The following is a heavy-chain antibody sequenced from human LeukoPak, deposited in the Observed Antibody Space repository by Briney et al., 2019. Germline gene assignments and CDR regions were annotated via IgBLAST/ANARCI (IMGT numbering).Heavy chain of an antibody. Sequence: PSETLSLTCTVSGGSISSSSYYWGWIRQPPGKGLEWIGSIYYSGSTYYNPSLKSRVTISVDTSKNQFSLKLSSVTAADTAVYYCAREPNLNWGQGTLVTVSS. CDR1: GGSISSSSYY. CDR3: AREPNLN. V-gene: IGHV4-39*07. D-gene: IGHD2-8*01. CDR2: IYYSGST. J-gene: IGHJ4*02.